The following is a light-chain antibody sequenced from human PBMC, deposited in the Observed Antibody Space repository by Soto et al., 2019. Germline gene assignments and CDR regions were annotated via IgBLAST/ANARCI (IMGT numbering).Light chain of an antibody. V-gene: IGKV3-15*01. CDR3: QQNNNWPRM. CDR1: QSVNSD. Sequence: ETVMTQSPATLSVSPGERATLSCRASQSVNSDLAWYQKKPGQAPRLLIYGASTRATGIPARFSGGGSGTEFTLTISSLQSEDFAVYYCQQNNNWPRMFGQGTKV. CDR2: GAS. J-gene: IGKJ1*01.